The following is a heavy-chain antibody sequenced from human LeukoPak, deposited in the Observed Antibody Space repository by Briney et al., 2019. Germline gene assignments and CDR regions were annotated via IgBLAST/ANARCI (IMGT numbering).Heavy chain of an antibody. D-gene: IGHD3-22*01. J-gene: IGHJ2*01. V-gene: IGHV4-39*07. CDR2: IYYSGST. Sequence: SETLSLTCTVSGGSISSSSYYWGWIRQPPGKGLEWIGSIYYSGSTYYNPSLKSRVTISVDTSKNQFSLKLSSVTAADTAVYYCARAPLTYYYDSSGSNFDLWGRGTLVTVSS. CDR1: GGSISSSSYY. CDR3: ARAPLTYYYDSSGSNFDL.